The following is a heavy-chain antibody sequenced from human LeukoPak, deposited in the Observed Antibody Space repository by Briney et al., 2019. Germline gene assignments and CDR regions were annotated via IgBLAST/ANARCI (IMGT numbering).Heavy chain of an antibody. J-gene: IGHJ4*02. V-gene: IGHV3-23*01. CDR1: GFTFSSYA. CDR2: ITSGSGRT. D-gene: IGHD2-15*01. Sequence: PGGSLRLSCAASGFTFSSYAMSWVRQAPGKGLEWVSLITSGSGRTYYGDSVRGRFAISRDNSKNTVYLQMNSLRDEDTAVYYCARGGGFDFWGQGTLVTVSP. CDR3: ARGGGFDF.